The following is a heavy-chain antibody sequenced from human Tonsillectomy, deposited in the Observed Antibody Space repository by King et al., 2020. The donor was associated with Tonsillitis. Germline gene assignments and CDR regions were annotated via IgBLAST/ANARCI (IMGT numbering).Heavy chain of an antibody. CDR1: GYTFTNYA. D-gene: IGHD3-22*01. V-gene: IGHV7-4-1*02. J-gene: IGHJ1*01. CDR2: INTDTGNP. Sequence: VQLVQSGSELKEPGASVKVSCKASGYTFTNYAMNWVRQAPGQGLEWMGWINTDTGNPTYAQGFTGRFVFSLDTSVSTAYLQISSLKAEDTAVYYCARSPYYYDSSGSIKGEDLQHWGQGTLVTVSS. CDR3: ARSPYYYDSSGSIKGEDLQH.